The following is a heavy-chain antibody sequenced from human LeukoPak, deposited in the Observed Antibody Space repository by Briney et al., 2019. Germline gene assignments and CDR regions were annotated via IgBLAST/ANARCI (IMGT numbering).Heavy chain of an antibody. J-gene: IGHJ4*02. CDR1: GFTFSSYA. CDR2: INGSGGST. CDR3: ARDWGYSSSTDGH. V-gene: IGHV3-23*01. D-gene: IGHD6-13*01. Sequence: GGSLRLSCAASGFTFSSYAMSWVRQAPGKGLEWVSDINGSGGSTYYADSVKGRFTISRDNSKNTLYLQMNSLRAEDTAVYYCARDWGYSSSTDGHWGQGTLVTVSS.